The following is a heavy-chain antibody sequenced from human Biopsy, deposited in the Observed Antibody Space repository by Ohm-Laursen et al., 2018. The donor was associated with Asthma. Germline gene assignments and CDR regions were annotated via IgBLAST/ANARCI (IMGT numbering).Heavy chain of an antibody. J-gene: IGHJ3*01. D-gene: IGHD3-10*01. CDR2: ISWNSGSR. CDR1: GFTFDDHA. Sequence: SLRLSCSASGFTFDDHAMSWVRQAPGKGLEWVSGISWNSGSRAYADSVEGRFIISRDNAKNSVYLQMNSLTSEDTALYYCAKDFGGSVFDVWGQGTMVTVSS. V-gene: IGHV3-9*01. CDR3: AKDFGGSVFDV.